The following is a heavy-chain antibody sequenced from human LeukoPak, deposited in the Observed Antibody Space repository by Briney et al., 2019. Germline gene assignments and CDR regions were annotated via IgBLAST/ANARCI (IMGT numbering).Heavy chain of an antibody. CDR1: GFTFSSYG. D-gene: IGHD3-22*01. Sequence: GGSLRLSCAASGFTFSSYGMSWVRQAPGKGLEWVSAISGSGGSTYYADSVKGRFTISRDNSKNTLYLQMNSLRAEDTAVYYCAKDSPYYYDSSGLPHYWGQGTLVTVSS. J-gene: IGHJ4*02. V-gene: IGHV3-23*01. CDR2: ISGSGGST. CDR3: AKDSPYYYDSSGLPHY.